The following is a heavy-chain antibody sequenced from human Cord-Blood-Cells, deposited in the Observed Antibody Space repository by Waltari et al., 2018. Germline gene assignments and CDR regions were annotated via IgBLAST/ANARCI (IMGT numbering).Heavy chain of an antibody. J-gene: IGHJ6*03. CDR2: IIPILGIA. D-gene: IGHD1-26*01. CDR1: GGTFRSYA. Sequence: QVQLVQSGAEVKKPGSSVKVSCKASGGTFRSYAISWVRQAPGQGLEWMGRIIPILGIANYAQKFQGRVTITADKSTSTAYMELSSLRSEDTAVYYCALTSGSYYYYYYMDVWGKGTTVTVSS. CDR3: ALTSGSYYYYYYMDV. V-gene: IGHV1-69*09.